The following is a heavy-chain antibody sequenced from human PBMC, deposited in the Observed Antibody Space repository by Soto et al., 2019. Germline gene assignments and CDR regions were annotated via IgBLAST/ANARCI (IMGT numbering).Heavy chain of an antibody. CDR3: ARDYCSTSSCFDY. J-gene: IGHJ4*02. D-gene: IGHD2-2*01. V-gene: IGHV3-33*01. CDR1: GFTFSDYG. Sequence: QPGGSLRLSFAASGFTFSDYGMHWVRQAPGKGLEWVAVIWYDGSKKYYVDSVKGRFTISRDSSKNMVYLQMNSLRAEDTAVYYCARDYCSTSSCFDYWGQGTLVTVSS. CDR2: IWYDGSKK.